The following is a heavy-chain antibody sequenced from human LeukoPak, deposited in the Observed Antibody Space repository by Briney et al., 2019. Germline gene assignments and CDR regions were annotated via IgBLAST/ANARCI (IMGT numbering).Heavy chain of an antibody. D-gene: IGHD2-2*01. CDR2: IYYSGST. Sequence: SETLSLTCTVSGGSISSSSYYWGWIRQPPGKGLEWTGSIYYSGSTYYNPSLKSRVTISVDTSKNQFSLKLSSVTAADTAVYYCARDPVVVPAAPDYWGQGTLVTVSS. J-gene: IGHJ4*02. CDR3: ARDPVVVPAAPDY. CDR1: GGSISSSSYY. V-gene: IGHV4-39*07.